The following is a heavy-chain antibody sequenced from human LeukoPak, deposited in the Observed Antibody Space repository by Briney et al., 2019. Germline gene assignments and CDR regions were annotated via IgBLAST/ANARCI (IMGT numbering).Heavy chain of an antibody. CDR2: LNSGGSAA. V-gene: IGHV3-74*01. Sequence: GGSLRLSCAASGFTFSSYWMHWVRQASGKGLVWVSSLNSGGSAASYADSVKGRFTISRDSAQNTVYLQMDSLRVEDTAVYYCTSDALLEYCTCNYRYHSVLWGQGILVTVSS. D-gene: IGHD2/OR15-2a*01. CDR1: GFTFSSYW. CDR3: TSDALLEYCTCNYRYHSVL. J-gene: IGHJ4*02.